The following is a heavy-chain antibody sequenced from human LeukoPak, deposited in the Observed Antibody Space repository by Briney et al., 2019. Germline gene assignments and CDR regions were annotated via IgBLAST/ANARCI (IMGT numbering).Heavy chain of an antibody. Sequence: GGSLRLYCVGSGFTFSSWTMSWVRQAPGKGLEWVSGINWNGGSTGYADSVKGRFTISRDNAKNSLYLQMNSLRAEDTALYYCARDGGYYYDSSGYIYWGQGTLVTVSS. CDR2: INWNGGST. V-gene: IGHV3-20*04. CDR1: GFTFSSWT. CDR3: ARDGGYYYDSSGYIY. J-gene: IGHJ4*02. D-gene: IGHD3-22*01.